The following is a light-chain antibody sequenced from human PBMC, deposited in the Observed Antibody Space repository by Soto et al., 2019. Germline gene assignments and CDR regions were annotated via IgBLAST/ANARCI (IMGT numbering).Light chain of an antibody. CDR2: EVS. J-gene: IGLJ3*02. CDR3: SSYTSSSTSTWV. V-gene: IGLV2-14*01. CDR1: SSDVGGYNY. Sequence: QAVVTQPASVSGSPGQSITISCTGTSSDVGGYNYVSWYQQHPGKAPKLMIYEVSNRPSGVSNRFSGSKSGNTASLTISGLQAEDEADYYCSSYTSSSTSTWVFGGGTKLTVL.